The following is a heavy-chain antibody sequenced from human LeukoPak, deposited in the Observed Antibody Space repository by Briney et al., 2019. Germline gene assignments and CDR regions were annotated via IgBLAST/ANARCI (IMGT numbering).Heavy chain of an antibody. CDR3: ARDQQLVGSFFDY. CDR2: IYHSGST. Sequence: SSGTLSLTCAVSGGSISSSNWWSWVRQPPGKGLEWIGEIYHSGSTNYNPSLKSRVTISVDKSKNQFSLELSSVTAADTAVYYCARDQQLVGSFFDYWGQGTLVTVSS. CDR1: GGSISSSNW. J-gene: IGHJ4*02. D-gene: IGHD6-6*01. V-gene: IGHV4-4*02.